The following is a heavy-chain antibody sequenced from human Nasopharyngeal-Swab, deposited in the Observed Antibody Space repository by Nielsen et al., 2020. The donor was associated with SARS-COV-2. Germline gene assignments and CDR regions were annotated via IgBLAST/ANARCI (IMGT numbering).Heavy chain of an antibody. Sequence: GESLEISCEGCGYSFTSYWISWVRQMPGKGLEWMGRIDPSDSYTNYSPSFQGYVTISADKSISTAYLQWSSLKASDTAMYYCARPSSGWYGAFDIWGQGTMVTVSS. CDR3: ARPSSGWYGAFDI. D-gene: IGHD6-19*01. V-gene: IGHV5-10-1*01. CDR2: IDPSDSYT. J-gene: IGHJ3*02. CDR1: GYSFTSYW.